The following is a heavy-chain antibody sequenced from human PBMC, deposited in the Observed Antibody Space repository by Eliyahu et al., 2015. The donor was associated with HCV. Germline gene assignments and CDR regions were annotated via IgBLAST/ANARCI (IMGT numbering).Heavy chain of an antibody. D-gene: IGHD2-2*01. CDR3: ARLVVSGSFDH. CDR1: GYTLTXLS. CDR2: FDPQDAEM. J-gene: IGHJ4*02. Sequence: QVQHVQSGAEVKKPGASVRVSCKVSGYTLTXLSVHWVRQAPGKGLEWMGGFDPQDAEMIYARKFQGRVTMTEDSSTNTAYMELSSLRSEDTAVYYCARLVVSGSFDHWGQGTLVIVSS. V-gene: IGHV1-24*01.